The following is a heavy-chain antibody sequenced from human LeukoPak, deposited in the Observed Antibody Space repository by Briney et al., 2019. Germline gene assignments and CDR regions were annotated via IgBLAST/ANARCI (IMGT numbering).Heavy chain of an antibody. J-gene: IGHJ4*02. D-gene: IGHD6-19*01. Sequence: QTGGSLRLSCAASGLTFSSYAMSWVRQAPGKGLEWVSAISGSGGSTYYADSVKGRFTISRDNSKNTLYLQMNSLRAEDTAVYYCAKGLPVWSSGIGYWGQGTLVTVSS. V-gene: IGHV3-23*01. CDR3: AKGLPVWSSGIGY. CDR1: GLTFSSYA. CDR2: ISGSGGST.